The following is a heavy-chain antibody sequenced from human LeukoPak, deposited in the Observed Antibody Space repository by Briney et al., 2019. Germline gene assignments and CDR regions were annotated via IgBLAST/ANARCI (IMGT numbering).Heavy chain of an antibody. D-gene: IGHD1-26*01. CDR1: GFTFSSYW. CDR2: INTDGSST. Sequence: GGSLRLSCAASGFTFSSYWMHWVRHAPGKGLVWVSRINTDGSSTSYADSVKGRFTISRDNAKNTLYLQMNSLRAEDTAVYYCARGGIVGATDYWGQGTLVTVSS. V-gene: IGHV3-74*01. J-gene: IGHJ4*02. CDR3: ARGGIVGATDY.